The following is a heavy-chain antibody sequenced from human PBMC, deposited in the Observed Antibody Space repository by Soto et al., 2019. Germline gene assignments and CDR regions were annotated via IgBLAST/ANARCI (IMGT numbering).Heavy chain of an antibody. CDR1: GGSISSGGYS. Sequence: QLQLQESGSGLVKPSQTLSLTCAVSGGSISSGGYSWSWIRQPPGKGLEWIGYIYHSGSTSYNPSLKSRVNISVDRSKNQFSLKLSSLTAEDTVVYYCVSGLTNGVCYGVRCRWFDPWGQRTLVTVSS. CDR3: VSGLTNGVCYGVRCRWFDP. D-gene: IGHD2-8*01. V-gene: IGHV4-30-2*01. J-gene: IGHJ5*02. CDR2: IYHSGST.